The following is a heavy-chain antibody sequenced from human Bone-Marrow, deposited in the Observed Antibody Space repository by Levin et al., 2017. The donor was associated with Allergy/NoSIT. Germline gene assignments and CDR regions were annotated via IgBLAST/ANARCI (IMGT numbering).Heavy chain of an antibody. Sequence: GGSLRLSCAASGFTFTAYGIHWVRQAPGKGLEWVAVISYDGSTKYYADSVKGRFTISRDNPKNTLYLQMNSLRAEDTAVYYCAKDPSYGSGFYWYFDLWGRGTLVTVSS. CDR3: AKDPSYGSGFYWYFDL. J-gene: IGHJ2*01. V-gene: IGHV3-30*18. D-gene: IGHD3-10*01. CDR1: GFTFTAYG. CDR2: ISYDGSTK.